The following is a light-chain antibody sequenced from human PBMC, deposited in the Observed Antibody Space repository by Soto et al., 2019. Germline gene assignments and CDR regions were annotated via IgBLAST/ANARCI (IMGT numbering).Light chain of an antibody. Sequence: EIVLTQSPGTLSLSPGERATLSCRASRSVSTSYLAWYQQKPGQAPRLLIYGASGRATGIPARFSGSGSGTDFNLTISTLQPEDFAVYYCQQYGSFPYTFGQGTKLEIK. CDR1: RSVSTSY. V-gene: IGKV3-20*01. CDR2: GAS. CDR3: QQYGSFPYT. J-gene: IGKJ2*01.